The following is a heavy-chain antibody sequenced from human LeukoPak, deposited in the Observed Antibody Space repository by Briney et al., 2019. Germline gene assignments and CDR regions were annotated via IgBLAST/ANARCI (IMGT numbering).Heavy chain of an antibody. J-gene: IGHJ6*02. CDR3: ARGYYYGMDV. CDR2: ISSSGSTI. CDR1: GFTFNTYS. V-gene: IGHV3-48*04. Sequence: GGSLRLSCAASGFTFNTYSMNWVRQAPGKGLEWVSYISSSGSTIYYADSVKGRFTISRDNAKNSVYLQMNSLRAEDTAVYYCARGYYYGMDVWGQGTAVTVSS.